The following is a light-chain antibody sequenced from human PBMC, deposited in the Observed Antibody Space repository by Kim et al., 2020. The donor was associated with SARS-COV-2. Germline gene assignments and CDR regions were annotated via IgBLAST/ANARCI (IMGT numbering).Light chain of an antibody. Sequence: GQRFTISCSGSSSNNGSSHVYCDQQLPGTAPKLLIYGNSQRPSGVPDRLSASKSGTSASLAISGLRSEDEADYDCAAWDGGLGDFVFGTGTKVTVL. CDR3: AAWDGGLGDFV. J-gene: IGLJ1*01. CDR2: GNS. V-gene: IGLV1-47*01. CDR1: SSNNGSSH.